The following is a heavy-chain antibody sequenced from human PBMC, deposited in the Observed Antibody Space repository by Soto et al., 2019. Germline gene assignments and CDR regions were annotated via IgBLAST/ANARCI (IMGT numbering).Heavy chain of an antibody. CDR3: ARHTDGFNPLDS. V-gene: IGHV5-51*01. J-gene: IGHJ4*02. Sequence: GSLKISCKASGYIFTSYWIGWVRQMPGKGLEWMGIIYPDDSDTRYSPSFQGQVTISVDKAITTAYLQWSSLKASDTAMYFCARHTDGFNPLDSWGQGTPVTVSS. CDR2: IYPDDSDT. D-gene: IGHD5-12*01. CDR1: GYIFTSYW.